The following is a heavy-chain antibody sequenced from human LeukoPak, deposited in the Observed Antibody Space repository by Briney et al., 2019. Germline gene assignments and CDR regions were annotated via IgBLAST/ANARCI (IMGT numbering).Heavy chain of an antibody. D-gene: IGHD2-15*01. CDR1: GGTFSSYA. Sequence: EASVKVSCTASGGTFSSYAISWVRQAPGQGLEWMGGIIPIFGTANYAQKFQGRVTITADESTSTAYMELSSLRSEDTAVYYCARDFVVVVAATRPDYYYGMDVWGQGTTVTVSS. J-gene: IGHJ6*02. V-gene: IGHV1-69*13. CDR3: ARDFVVVVAATRPDYYYGMDV. CDR2: IIPIFGTA.